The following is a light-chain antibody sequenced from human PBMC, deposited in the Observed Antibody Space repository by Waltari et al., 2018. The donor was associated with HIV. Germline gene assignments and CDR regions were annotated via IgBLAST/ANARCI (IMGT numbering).Light chain of an antibody. Sequence: QSALTQPASVSGSLGQSITFSCTRTSSDIGGYDYVSWYQQHPGEAPKIIIYDVTNRPSGISDRFSGSNSGDTASLTISGLQAEDEADYYRTSFTTTTAWVFGGGTKLTVL. CDR1: SSDIGGYDY. J-gene: IGLJ3*02. CDR2: DVT. CDR3: TSFTTTTAWV. V-gene: IGLV2-14*03.